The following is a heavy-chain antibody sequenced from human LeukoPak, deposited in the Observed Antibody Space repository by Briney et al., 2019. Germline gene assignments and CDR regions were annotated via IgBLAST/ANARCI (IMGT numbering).Heavy chain of an antibody. V-gene: IGHV3-48*04. J-gene: IGHJ4*02. D-gene: IGHD2-15*01. CDR1: GFTFSSYS. CDR2: IGSSSSTI. Sequence: GGSLRLSCAASGFTFSSYSMNWVRQAPGKGLEWVSYIGSSSSTIYYADSVKGRFTISRDNAKNSLYLQMNSLRAEDTAVYYCERETQDIVDYWGQGTLVTVSS. CDR3: ERETQDIVDY.